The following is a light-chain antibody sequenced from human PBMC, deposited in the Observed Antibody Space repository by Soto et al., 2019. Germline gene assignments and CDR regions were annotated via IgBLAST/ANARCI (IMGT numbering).Light chain of an antibody. J-gene: IGKJ3*01. CDR2: WAS. CDR1: QSVLYSSNNKNY. Sequence: DIVMTQSPDSLAVSLGERATINCKSSQSVLYSSNNKNYLAWYQQKPGQPPKLLIYWASTRESGVSNRFSGRESGKDFALTISSQQAEDVAVYYCQQYYSTPLTFGPGAKVDIK. V-gene: IGKV4-1*01. CDR3: QQYYSTPLT.